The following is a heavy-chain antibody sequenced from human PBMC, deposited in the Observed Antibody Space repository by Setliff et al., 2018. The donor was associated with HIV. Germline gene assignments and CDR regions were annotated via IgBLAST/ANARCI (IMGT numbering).Heavy chain of an antibody. CDR3: ASYYDSSGYNPRAFDI. CDR2: IYPSDSET. Sequence: PGESLKISCKASGYSFTTYGIAWVRQMPGKGLEWMGIIYPSDSETRYSPSFRGQVTISVDKSIFTAYLQWSSLKASDTAMYYCASYYDSSGYNPRAFDIWGQGTMVTVSS. V-gene: IGHV5-51*01. J-gene: IGHJ3*02. D-gene: IGHD3-22*01. CDR1: GYSFTTYG.